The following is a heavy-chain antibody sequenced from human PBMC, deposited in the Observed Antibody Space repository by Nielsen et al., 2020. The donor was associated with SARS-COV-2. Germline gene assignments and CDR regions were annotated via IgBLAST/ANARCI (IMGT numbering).Heavy chain of an antibody. D-gene: IGHD1-26*01. CDR1: GFSLSTHGVA. CDR3: AHRLVGTNSTWALGGFDV. CDR2: IYWDDDR. V-gene: IGHV2-5*02. J-gene: IGHJ3*01. Sequence: SGPTLVKPTQTLTLTCTFSGFSLSTHGVAVGWIRQPPGKALEWLALIYWDDDRRYSPSLKSRLTITRDTSTNHVVLTVTNMDPVDTATYYCAHRLVGTNSTWALGGFDVWGQGTMVTVSS.